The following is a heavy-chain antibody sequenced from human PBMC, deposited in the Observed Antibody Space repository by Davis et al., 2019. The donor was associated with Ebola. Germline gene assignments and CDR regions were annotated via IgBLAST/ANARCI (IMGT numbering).Heavy chain of an antibody. CDR2: IKEDGSEK. J-gene: IGHJ6*02. V-gene: IGHV3-7*03. CDR3: ARGSRNMDV. CDR1: GFTFSDYY. Sequence: GESLKISCAASGFTFSDYYMSWIRQAPGKGLEWVAKIKEDGSEKLEVDSVKGRFTISRDNAKDSLYLQMNSLRAEDTAVYYCARGSRNMDVWGQGTTVTVSS.